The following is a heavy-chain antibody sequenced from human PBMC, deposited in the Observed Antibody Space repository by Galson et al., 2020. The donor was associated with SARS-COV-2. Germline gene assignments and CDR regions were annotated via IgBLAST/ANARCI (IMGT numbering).Heavy chain of an antibody. CDR2: IYTSGST. CDR1: GGSISSGSYY. Sequence: SQTLSLTCTVSGGSISSGSYYWSWIRQPAGKGLEWIGRIYTSGSTNYNPSLKSRVTISVDTSKNQFSLKLSSVTAADTAVYYCARIQQQPWGGGYGMDVWGQGTTVTVSS. V-gene: IGHV4-61*02. D-gene: IGHD6-13*01. J-gene: IGHJ6*02. CDR3: ARIQQQPWGGGYGMDV.